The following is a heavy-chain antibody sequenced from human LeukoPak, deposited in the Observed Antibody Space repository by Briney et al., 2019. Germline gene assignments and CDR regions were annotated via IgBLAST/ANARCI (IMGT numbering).Heavy chain of an antibody. V-gene: IGHV3-23*01. D-gene: IGHD1/OR15-1a*01. CDR1: GFTFSSLA. J-gene: IGHJ4*02. CDR3: ARRTALEQYFDY. CDR2: ITGGGGNT. Sequence: GGSLRLSCAASGFTFSSLAMSWVRQAPGKGLEWVSAITGGGGNTYYADSVKGRFTISRDNSKSTLYLQMNSMRVDDTAVYYCARRTALEQYFDYWGQGTLVTVSS.